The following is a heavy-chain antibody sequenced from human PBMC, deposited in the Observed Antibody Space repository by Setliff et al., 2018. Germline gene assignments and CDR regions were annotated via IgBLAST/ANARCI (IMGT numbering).Heavy chain of an antibody. CDR1: GGSISSGSNY. CDR3: ARAPPNRYSGSYEYFYMDV. Sequence: LSLTCTVSGGSISSGSNYWSWIRQPAGRGLEWIGHIDPSGNTNYHPSLKSRVTISVDTSKNQFSLKLTSVTAADTAVYYCARAPPNRYSGSYEYFYMDVWGKGTTVTVSS. D-gene: IGHD1-26*01. J-gene: IGHJ6*03. CDR2: IDPSGNT. V-gene: IGHV4-61*09.